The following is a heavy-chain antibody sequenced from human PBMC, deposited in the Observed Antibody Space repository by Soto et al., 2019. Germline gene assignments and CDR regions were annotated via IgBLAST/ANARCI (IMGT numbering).Heavy chain of an antibody. V-gene: IGHV3-33*01. J-gene: IGHJ4*02. CDR2: IWYDGGNK. CDR1: GFTFSSYG. D-gene: IGHD6-13*01. Sequence: QVQLVESGGGVVQPGRSLRLSCAASGFTFSSYGMHWVRQAPGKGLEWVAVIWYDGGNKYYADSVKGRFTISRDNSKNTRCLQMNSLRAEDRAVYYCARWGIAAGDYWGQGTLVTVSS. CDR3: ARWGIAAGDY.